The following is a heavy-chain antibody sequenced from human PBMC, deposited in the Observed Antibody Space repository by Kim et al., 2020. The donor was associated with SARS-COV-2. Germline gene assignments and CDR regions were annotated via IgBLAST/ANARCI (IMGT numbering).Heavy chain of an antibody. V-gene: IGHV3-53*01. Sequence: GGCLRLSCAASGFTVSSNYMSWVRQAPGKGLEWVSVIYSGGSTYYADSVKGRFTISRDNSKNTLYLQMNSLRAEDTAVYYCARDCSSTSCPTDAFDIWG. D-gene: IGHD2-2*01. CDR1: GFTVSSNY. J-gene: IGHJ3*02. CDR3: ARDCSSTSCPTDAFDI. CDR2: IYSGGST.